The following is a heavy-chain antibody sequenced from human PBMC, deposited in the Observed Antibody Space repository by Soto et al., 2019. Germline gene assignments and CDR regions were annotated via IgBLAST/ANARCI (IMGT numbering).Heavy chain of an antibody. CDR1: GFTFRNYW. CDR2: IKQDVSER. V-gene: IGHV3-7*01. CDR3: VRENYFDY. Sequence: EEQLVESGGGLVQPGGSLRLSCAGSGFTFRNYWMGWVRQAPGKRLEWVANIKQDVSERYYADSVKGRFTISRDNAKNSLYLQMSSLGADDTAVYYCVRENYFDYWGQGILVIVSS. J-gene: IGHJ4*02.